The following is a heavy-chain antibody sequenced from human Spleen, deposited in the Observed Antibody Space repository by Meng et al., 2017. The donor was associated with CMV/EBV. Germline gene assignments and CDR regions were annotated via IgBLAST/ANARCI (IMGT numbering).Heavy chain of an antibody. CDR3: ARALEYTSSSYYYGMDV. CDR1: GFIFSSYE. V-gene: IGHV3-48*03. J-gene: IGHJ6*02. CDR2: ISSSGSTI. Sequence: GESLKISCAASGFIFSSYEMNWVRQAPGKGLEWVSYISSSGSTIYYADSLKGRFTISRDNAKNSLYLQMNSLRAEDTAVYYCARALEYTSSSYYYGMDVWGQGTTVTVSS. D-gene: IGHD6-6*01.